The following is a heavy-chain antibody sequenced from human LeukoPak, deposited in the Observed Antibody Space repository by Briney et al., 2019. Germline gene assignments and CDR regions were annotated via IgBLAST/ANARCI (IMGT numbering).Heavy chain of an antibody. CDR3: ARDREMATGGFDY. V-gene: IGHV1-69*04. D-gene: IGHD5-24*01. CDR1: GGTFSSHS. CDR2: IIPILGVE. Sequence: SVKVSCKAPGGTFSSHSLNWVRQAPGQGLEWMGRIIPILGVENYAQNFQGRATITAGKSTSTFYMELSSLRFEDTALYYCARDREMATGGFDYWGQGTLVTVSS. J-gene: IGHJ4*02.